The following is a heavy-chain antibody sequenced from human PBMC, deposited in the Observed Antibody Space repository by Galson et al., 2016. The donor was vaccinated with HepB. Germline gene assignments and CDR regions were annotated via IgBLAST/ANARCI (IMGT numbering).Heavy chain of an antibody. Sequence: SETLSLTCTVSGGSIISSTFYWDWIRQPPGKGLEWIGSIYYRGSTYSNPSLKSRLTISVDTSKNQFSLKLSSVTAADTAIYDCARRADGYYYYYGMAVWGQGTTVTVSS. J-gene: IGHJ6*02. CDR3: ARRADGYYYYYGMAV. V-gene: IGHV4-39*01. D-gene: IGHD5-24*01. CDR2: IYYRGST. CDR1: GGSIISSTFY.